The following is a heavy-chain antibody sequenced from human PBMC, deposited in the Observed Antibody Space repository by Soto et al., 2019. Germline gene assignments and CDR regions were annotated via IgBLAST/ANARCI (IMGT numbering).Heavy chain of an antibody. V-gene: IGHV1-69*13. Sequence: SVKVSCKASGGTFSSYAISWVRQAPGRGLEWMGGIIPIFGTANYAQKFQGRVTITADESTSTAYMGLSSLRSEDTAVYYCARGLIVVVPAATNYYYYYGMDVWGQGTTVTVSS. D-gene: IGHD2-2*01. CDR2: IIPIFGTA. CDR3: ARGLIVVVPAATNYYYYYGMDV. J-gene: IGHJ6*02. CDR1: GGTFSSYA.